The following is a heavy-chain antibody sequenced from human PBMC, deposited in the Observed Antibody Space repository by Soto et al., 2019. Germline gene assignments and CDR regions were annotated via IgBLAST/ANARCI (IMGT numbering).Heavy chain of an antibody. V-gene: IGHV3-30*18. CDR1: GFTFSSYG. CDR2: ISYDGSNK. Sequence: QVQLVESGGGVVQPGRSLRLSCAASGFTFSSYGMHWVRQAPGKGLEWVAVISYDGSNKYYADSVKGRFTISRYNSKNLLYLQMNSLGAEDRGVYYCGKGSSGHRPKWVVGSSFTYWAQGPLVTLSS. J-gene: IGHJ4*02. D-gene: IGHD6-19*01. CDR3: GKGSSGHRPKWVVGSSFTY.